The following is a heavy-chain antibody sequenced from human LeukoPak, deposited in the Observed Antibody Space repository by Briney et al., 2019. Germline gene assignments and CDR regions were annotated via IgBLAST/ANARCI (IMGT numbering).Heavy chain of an antibody. CDR3: ARPYYDSSGYYHDAFDI. Sequence: SETLSLTCTVSGGSISTSNWWNWVRQPPGKGLQWIGEIYHSGSTNYNPSLKSRVTISLDKSKNLFSLRLTSVTAADTAVYYCARPYYDSSGYYHDAFDIWGQGTMVTVSS. CDR1: GGSISTSNW. D-gene: IGHD3-22*01. J-gene: IGHJ3*02. V-gene: IGHV4-4*02. CDR2: IYHSGST.